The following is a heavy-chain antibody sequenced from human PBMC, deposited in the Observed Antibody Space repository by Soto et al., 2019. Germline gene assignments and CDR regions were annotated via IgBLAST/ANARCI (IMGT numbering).Heavy chain of an antibody. J-gene: IGHJ4*02. CDR2: IKQDGSEK. D-gene: IGHD6-13*01. Sequence: EVQLVESGGGLVQPGGSLRLSCAASGFTFSSYWMSWVRQAPGKGLEWVANIKQDGSEKYYVDSVKGRFTISRDNAKNSLYLQMNSLRAEDTAVYYCARDQGIAAAGFFDYWGQGTLVTVSS. CDR1: GFTFSSYW. CDR3: ARDQGIAAAGFFDY. V-gene: IGHV3-7*01.